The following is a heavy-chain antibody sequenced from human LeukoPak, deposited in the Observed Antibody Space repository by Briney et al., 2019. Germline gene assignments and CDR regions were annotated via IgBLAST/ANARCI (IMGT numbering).Heavy chain of an antibody. CDR2: IYSSGST. J-gene: IGHJ4*02. D-gene: IGHD6-6*01. Sequence: SETLSLPCTVSGGSFSSYYWTWIRPPAGKGLEWIGRIYSSGSTNYNPSLRSRVTISVDKSKNQFSLNLTSVTAADTGVYHCAREYSSTSGRHFDYWGQGILVTVPS. CDR1: GGSFSSYY. CDR3: AREYSSTSGRHFDY. V-gene: IGHV4-4*07.